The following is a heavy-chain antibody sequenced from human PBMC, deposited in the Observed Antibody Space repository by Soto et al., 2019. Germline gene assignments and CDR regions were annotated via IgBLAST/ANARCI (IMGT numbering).Heavy chain of an antibody. CDR1: GYTFTSYG. V-gene: IGHV1-18*01. CDR3: ARDQLPYYYDSSGYFI. CDR2: ISAYNGNT. J-gene: IGHJ4*02. D-gene: IGHD3-22*01. Sequence: ASVKVSCKASGYTFTSYGMSWVRQAPGQGLEWMGWISAYNGNTNYAQKLQGRVTMTTDTSTSTAYMELRSLRSDDTAVYYCARDQLPYYYDSSGYFIWGQGTLVTVSS.